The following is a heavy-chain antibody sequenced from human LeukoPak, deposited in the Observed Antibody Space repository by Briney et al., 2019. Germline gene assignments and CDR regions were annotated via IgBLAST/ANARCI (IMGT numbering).Heavy chain of an antibody. CDR1: GFTFSSYA. CDR3: ARDPPGIQRLVFDY. Sequence: GGSLRLSCAASGFTFSSYAMHWVRQAPGKGLEWVAVISYDGSNKYYADSVKGRFTISRDNSKNTLYLQMNSLRAEDTAVYYCARDPPGIQRLVFDYWGQGTLVTVSS. J-gene: IGHJ4*02. CDR2: ISYDGSNK. D-gene: IGHD6-13*01. V-gene: IGHV3-30-3*01.